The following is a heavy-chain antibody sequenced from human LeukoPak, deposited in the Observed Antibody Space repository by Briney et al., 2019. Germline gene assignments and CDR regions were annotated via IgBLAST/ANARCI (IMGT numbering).Heavy chain of an antibody. CDR3: ARGPSIWLHQRYFDY. V-gene: IGHV1-46*01. CDR1: GYTFTSYY. J-gene: IGHJ4*02. CDR2: INPSGGST. D-gene: IGHD5-24*01. Sequence: ASVKVSCKASGYTFTSYYMHWVRRAPGQGLEWMGIINPSGGSTSYAQKFQGRVTMTRDTSTSTVYMELSSLRSEDTAVYYCARGPSIWLHQRYFDYWGQGTLVTVSS.